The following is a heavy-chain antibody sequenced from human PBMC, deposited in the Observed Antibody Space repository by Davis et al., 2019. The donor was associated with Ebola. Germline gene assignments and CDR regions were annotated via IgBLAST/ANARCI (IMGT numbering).Heavy chain of an antibody. Sequence: PGGSLRLSCAASGFTFDDYGMSWVRQAPGKGLEWVSGINWNGDDTNYADFVKGRFTISRDNAKNSLYLQMNSLTVEDTAIYYCAKDSGWQMSPWGQGTLVIVSS. CDR3: AKDSGWQMSP. D-gene: IGHD6-19*01. V-gene: IGHV3-20*04. J-gene: IGHJ5*02. CDR1: GFTFDDYG. CDR2: INWNGDDT.